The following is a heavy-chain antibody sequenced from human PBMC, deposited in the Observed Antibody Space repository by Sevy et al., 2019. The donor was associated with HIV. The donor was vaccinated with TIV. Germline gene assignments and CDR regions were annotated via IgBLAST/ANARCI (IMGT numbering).Heavy chain of an antibody. CDR2: IGNTGSHM. D-gene: IGHD6-19*01. V-gene: IGHV3-21*05. CDR3: ARDFAPGIAVAGTGYYFDY. CDR1: GFTFSSSA. J-gene: IGHJ4*02. Sequence: GGSLRLSCAASGFTFSSSAMTWVRQAPGKGLEWVSYIGNTGSHMYYADSVKGRFTISRDNARNSMYLQMNSLRAEDTAVYYCARDFAPGIAVAGTGYYFDYWGQGTLVTVSS.